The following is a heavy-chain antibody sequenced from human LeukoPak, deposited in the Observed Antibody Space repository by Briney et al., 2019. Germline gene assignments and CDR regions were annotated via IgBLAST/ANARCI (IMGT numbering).Heavy chain of an antibody. CDR2: TKSKTDGGTT. V-gene: IGHV3-15*01. J-gene: IGHJ4*02. D-gene: IGHD6-19*01. Sequence: GGSLRLSCAASGFTFSNAWMNWVRQAPGKGLEWVGRTKSKTDGGTTNFAAPVKGRFTISRDDSKNTLYLQMSSLKTEDTAVYYCTTRGLGMAVADTSDEFDYWGQGTLVTVSS. CDR1: GFTFSNAW. CDR3: TTRGLGMAVADTSDEFDY.